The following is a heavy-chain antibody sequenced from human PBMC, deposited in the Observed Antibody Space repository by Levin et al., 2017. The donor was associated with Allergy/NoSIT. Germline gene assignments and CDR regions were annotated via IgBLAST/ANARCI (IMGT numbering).Heavy chain of an antibody. CDR2: IKQDGSEK. Sequence: AGGSLRLSCAASGFTFSSYWMSWVRQAPGKGLEWVANIKQDGSEKYYVDSVKGRFTISRDNAKNSLYLQMNSLRAEDTAVYYCARDRDEYSSSSEWYFDLWGRGTLVTVSS. D-gene: IGHD6-6*01. CDR1: GFTFSSYW. V-gene: IGHV3-7*03. J-gene: IGHJ2*01. CDR3: ARDRDEYSSSSEWYFDL.